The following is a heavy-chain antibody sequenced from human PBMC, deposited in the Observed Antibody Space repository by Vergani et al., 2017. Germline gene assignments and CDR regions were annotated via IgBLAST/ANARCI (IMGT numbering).Heavy chain of an antibody. CDR2: IYWDDDK. Sequence: QITLKESGPTLVKPTQTLTLTCTFSGFSFSTSGVGVGWIRQPPGKALEWLALIYWDDDKRYSPSLKSRLTITKDTSKHQVVLTMTNMDPVDTATYYCAHRRDAQRWFDYWGQGTLVTGSS. CDR1: GFSFSTSGVG. V-gene: IGHV2-5*02. D-gene: IGHD4-23*01. J-gene: IGHJ4*02. CDR3: AHRRDAQRWFDY.